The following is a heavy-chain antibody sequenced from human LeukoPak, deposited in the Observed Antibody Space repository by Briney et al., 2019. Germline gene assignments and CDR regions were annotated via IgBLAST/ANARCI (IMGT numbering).Heavy chain of an antibody. J-gene: IGHJ4*02. V-gene: IGHV3-74*01. Sequence: GGSLRLSCAASGFTFSSFWMHWVRQAPGEGLVWVSRINTDGSSTTYADSVKGRFTISGDNAKNTLYLQMNSLRAEDTAVYYCARDREFCISTSCYKPLDYWGQGTLVTVSS. D-gene: IGHD2-2*02. CDR3: ARDREFCISTSCYKPLDY. CDR2: INTDGSST. CDR1: GFTFSSFW.